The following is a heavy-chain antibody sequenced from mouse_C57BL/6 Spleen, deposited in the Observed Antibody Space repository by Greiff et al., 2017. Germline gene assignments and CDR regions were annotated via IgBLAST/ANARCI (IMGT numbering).Heavy chain of an antibody. CDR2: IYPGDGDT. V-gene: IGHV1-80*01. J-gene: IGHJ2*01. Sequence: VKLQESGAELVKPGASVKISCKASGYAFSSYWMNWVKQRPGKGLEWIGQIYPGDGDTNYNGKFKGKATLTADKSSSTAYMQLSSLTSEDSAVYFCAIGGPGYFDYWGQGTTLTVSS. D-gene: IGHD3-1*01. CDR1: GYAFSSYW. CDR3: AIGGPGYFDY.